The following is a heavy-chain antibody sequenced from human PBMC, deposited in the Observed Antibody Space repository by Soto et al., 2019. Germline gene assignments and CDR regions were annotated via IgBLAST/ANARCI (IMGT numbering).Heavy chain of an antibody. CDR1: GFPFSSYA. CDR2: IWYDGSNK. V-gene: IGHV3-33*08. D-gene: IGHD3-22*01. Sequence: GALKLSCSTPGFPFSSYAMHWVRQAPGKGLEWVAVIWYDGSNKYYADSVKGRFTISRDNSKNTLYLQMNSLRAEDTAVYYCARDPNYYDSSGSPDYWGQGTLVTVSS. CDR3: ARDPNYYDSSGSPDY. J-gene: IGHJ4*02.